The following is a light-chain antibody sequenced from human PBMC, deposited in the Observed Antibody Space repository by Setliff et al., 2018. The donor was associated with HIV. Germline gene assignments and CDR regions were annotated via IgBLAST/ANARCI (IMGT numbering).Light chain of an antibody. Sequence: QSALTQPASVSGSPGQSITISCTGTRSDVGGYNSVSWYQQHPGKVPKVLIYEVSNRPSGVSNRFSGSKSGNTASLTIPGLQADDEADYYCSSCTTTSTTVFGTGTKVTVL. V-gene: IGLV2-14*03. CDR1: RSDVGGYNS. CDR3: SSCTTTSTTV. J-gene: IGLJ1*01. CDR2: EVS.